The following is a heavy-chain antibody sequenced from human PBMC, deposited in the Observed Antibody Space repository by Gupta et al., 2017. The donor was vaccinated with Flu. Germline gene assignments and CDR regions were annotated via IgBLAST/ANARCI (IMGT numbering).Heavy chain of an antibody. Sequence: GFTFTDYWMHWVRQPPGKGLVWVSRINGDGTRTTYADSVRGRLTISRDNAKDTLYLQMNSLTAEDTALYYCARDLIGGDSTFNPLGPGTLV. D-gene: IGHD1-26*01. CDR2: INGDGTRT. V-gene: IGHV3-74*01. CDR3: ARDLIGGDSTFNP. J-gene: IGHJ5*02. CDR1: GFTFTDYW.